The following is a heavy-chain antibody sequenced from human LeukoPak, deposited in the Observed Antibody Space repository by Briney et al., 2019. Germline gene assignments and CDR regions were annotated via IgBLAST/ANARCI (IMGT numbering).Heavy chain of an antibody. CDR1: GGSISSGGYY. CDR3: ARVVAVAGTVDY. J-gene: IGHJ4*02. CDR2: IYSGGST. V-gene: IGHV3-53*01. Sequence: ETLSLTCTVSGGSISSGGYYWSWVRQAPGKGLEWVSVIYSGGSTYYADSVKGRFTISRDNSKNTLYLQMNSLRAEDTAVYYCARVVAVAGTVDYWGQGTLVTVSS. D-gene: IGHD6-19*01.